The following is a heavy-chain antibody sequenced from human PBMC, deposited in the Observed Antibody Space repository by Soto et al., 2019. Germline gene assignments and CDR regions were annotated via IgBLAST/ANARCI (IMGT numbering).Heavy chain of an antibody. D-gene: IGHD6-19*01. V-gene: IGHV3-21*01. Sequence: EVQLVESGGGLVKPGGSLRLSCAASGFTFSNYNINWVRQAPGKGLEWVSSIGTSSSYIYYADSVKGRFTISRDNAKNSLYLQMNSLRAEDTAVYYCARVQAVAALYGSDVWVQGTTVTVSS. CDR2: IGTSSSYI. J-gene: IGHJ6*02. CDR3: ARVQAVAALYGSDV. CDR1: GFTFSNYN.